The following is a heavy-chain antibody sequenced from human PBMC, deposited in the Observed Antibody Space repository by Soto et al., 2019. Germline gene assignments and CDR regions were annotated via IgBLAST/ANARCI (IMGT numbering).Heavy chain of an antibody. CDR2: IGTSGKTI. D-gene: IGHD4-4*01. V-gene: IGHV3-48*03. CDR3: ARDPAIYSCKFDHGLDV. J-gene: IGHJ6*02. CDR1: GFTFSNYE. Sequence: EVQLVESGGGLVQAGGSLRLFCAVSGFTFSNYEMNWVRQAPGKGLEWVSYIGTSGKTIYYADSVRGRFTISRDNAKNSLYLQMNSLRAEDTAVYYCARDPAIYSCKFDHGLDVWGQGTTVTVSS.